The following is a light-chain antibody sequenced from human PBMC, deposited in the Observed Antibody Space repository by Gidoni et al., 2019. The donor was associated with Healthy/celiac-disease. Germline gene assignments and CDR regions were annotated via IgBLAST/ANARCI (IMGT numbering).Light chain of an antibody. CDR3: QSYDSSLSGWV. CDR2: GKH. Sequence: QSVLTQPPSVSGAPGQRVTISCTVSSSNIGAGYDVHWYRQLPGTAPKLLIYGKHNRPSGVPDRFSGSKSGTSASLAITWLQAEDEADYYCQSYDSSLSGWVFGGGTKLTVL. J-gene: IGLJ3*02. CDR1: SSNIGAGYD. V-gene: IGLV1-40*01.